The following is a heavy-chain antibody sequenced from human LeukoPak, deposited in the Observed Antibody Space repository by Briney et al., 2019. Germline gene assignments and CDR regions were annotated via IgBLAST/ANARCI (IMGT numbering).Heavy chain of an antibody. CDR3: ARGGVAARRGLSY. J-gene: IGHJ4*02. Sequence: SETLSLTXAVYGGSFSGYYWSSIRQPPGKGLEWIGEINHSGSTNYNPSLKSRVTISVDTSKNQFSLKLSSVTAADTAVYYCARGGVAARRGLSYWGQGTLVTVSS. CDR1: GGSFSGYY. CDR2: INHSGST. D-gene: IGHD6-6*01. V-gene: IGHV4-34*01.